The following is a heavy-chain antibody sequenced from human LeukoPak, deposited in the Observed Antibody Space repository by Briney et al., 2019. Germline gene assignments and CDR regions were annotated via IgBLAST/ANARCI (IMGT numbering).Heavy chain of an antibody. J-gene: IGHJ5*02. Sequence: PGGSLTLSCAASGFTLSSYAMSWVRQAPGKGLEWVSAISGSGGSTYYADSVKGRFTISRDNSKNTLYLQMNSLRAEDTAVYYCAKGSDYSNNAWFDPWGQGTLVTVSS. CDR1: GFTLSSYA. CDR3: AKGSDYSNNAWFDP. D-gene: IGHD4-11*01. CDR2: ISGSGGST. V-gene: IGHV3-23*01.